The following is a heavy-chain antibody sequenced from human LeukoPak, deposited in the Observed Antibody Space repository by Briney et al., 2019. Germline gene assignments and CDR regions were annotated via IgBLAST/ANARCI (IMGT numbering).Heavy chain of an antibody. V-gene: IGHV4-59*08. CDR1: GGSISSYY. D-gene: IGHD3-10*01. CDR3: ARGDRGPFDH. J-gene: IGHJ4*02. Sequence: TSETLSLTCTVSGGSISSYYWSWIRQPPGKGLEWIGYIYYSGSTNYNPSLKSRVTISVDTSKNQFSLKLSSVTAADTAVYYCARGDRGPFDHWGQGTLVTVSS. CDR2: IYYSGST.